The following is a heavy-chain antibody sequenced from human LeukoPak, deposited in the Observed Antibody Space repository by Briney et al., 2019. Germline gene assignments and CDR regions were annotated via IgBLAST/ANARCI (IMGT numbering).Heavy chain of an antibody. CDR2: IYYSGST. CDR1: GGSISSHY. D-gene: IGHD5-24*01. J-gene: IGHJ5*02. CDR3: ARAKGDGYNFDGYWFDP. Sequence: KPSETLSLTCTVSGGSISSHYWSWIRQPLGKGLEWIGYIYYSGSTNYNPSLKSRVTISVDTSKNQFSLKLSSVTAADTAVYYCARAKGDGYNFDGYWFDPWGQGTLVTVSS. V-gene: IGHV4-59*11.